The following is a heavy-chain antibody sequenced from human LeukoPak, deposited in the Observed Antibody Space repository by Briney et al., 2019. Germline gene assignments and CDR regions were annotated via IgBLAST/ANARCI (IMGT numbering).Heavy chain of an antibody. CDR3: ARQRKAYASVDP. CDR1: GASISIYY. CDR2: IYNSGGT. V-gene: IGHV4-59*08. Sequence: SETLSLTCTVSGASISIYYWSWIRQPPGKGLEWIGYIYNSGGTTYNPSLKSRVTISVDTSKNQFSLNLSSVTAADTAIYYCARQRKAYASVDPWGQGTLVTVSS. J-gene: IGHJ5*02. D-gene: IGHD3-10*01.